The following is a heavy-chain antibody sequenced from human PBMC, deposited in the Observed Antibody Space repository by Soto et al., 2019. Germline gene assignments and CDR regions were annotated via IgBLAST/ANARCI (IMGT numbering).Heavy chain of an antibody. CDR1: GFTFSDYY. CDR3: AREGAGLYYYDSSGSRDY. D-gene: IGHD3-22*01. Sequence: PGGSLRLSCAASGFTFSDYYMSWIRQAPGKGLEWVSYISSSSSYTNYADSVKGRFTISRDNAKNSLYLQMNSLRAEDTAVYYCAREGAGLYYYDSSGSRDYWGQGPLVTVSS. V-gene: IGHV3-11*06. J-gene: IGHJ4*02. CDR2: ISSSSSYT.